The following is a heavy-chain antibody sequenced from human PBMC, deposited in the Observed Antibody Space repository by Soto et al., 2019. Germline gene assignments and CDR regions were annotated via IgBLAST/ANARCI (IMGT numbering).Heavy chain of an antibody. D-gene: IGHD3-16*02. CDR2: ISAYNGNT. CDR3: ARVGQMITFGGVIVTHGPANGMDV. V-gene: IGHV1-18*01. CDR1: SYPFTSYG. J-gene: IGHJ6*02. Sequence: ASAKVSCKASSYPFTSYGISWVRQAPGQGLEWMGWISAYNGNTNYAQKLQGRVTMTTDTSASTAYMELRSLRSDDTAVYYCARVGQMITFGGVIVTHGPANGMDVWAQETTLPISS.